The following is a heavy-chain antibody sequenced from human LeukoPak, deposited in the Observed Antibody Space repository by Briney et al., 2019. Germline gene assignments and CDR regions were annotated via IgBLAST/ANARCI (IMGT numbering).Heavy chain of an antibody. Sequence: KPSETLSLTCTVSGDSINSYYWSWIRQPPGKGLEWIGYIYYSGSTNYNPSLKSRVTISVDTSKNQFSLKLSSVTAADTAVYYCARTLYCSSTSCYAFWFDPWGQGTLVTVSS. CDR2: IYYSGST. D-gene: IGHD2-2*01. V-gene: IGHV4-59*08. CDR1: GDSINSYY. J-gene: IGHJ5*02. CDR3: ARTLYCSSTSCYAFWFDP.